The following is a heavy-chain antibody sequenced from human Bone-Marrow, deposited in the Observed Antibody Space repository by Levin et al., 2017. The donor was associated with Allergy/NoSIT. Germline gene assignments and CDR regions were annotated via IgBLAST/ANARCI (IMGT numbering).Heavy chain of an antibody. V-gene: IGHV3-48*01. CDR1: GFTFSSYS. J-gene: IGHJ6*03. CDR2: ISSSSSTI. D-gene: IGHD2-2*01. CDR3: ARALGCSSTSCYFPTYYYYYMDV. Sequence: AGESLKISCAASGFTFSSYSMNWVRQAPGKGLEWVSYISSSSSTIYYADSVKGRFTISRDNAKNSLYLQMNSLRAEDTAVYYCARALGCSSTSCYFPTYYYYYMDVWGKGTTVTVSS.